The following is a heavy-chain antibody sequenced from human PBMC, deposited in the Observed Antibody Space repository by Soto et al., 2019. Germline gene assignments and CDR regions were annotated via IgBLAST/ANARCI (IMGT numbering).Heavy chain of an antibody. CDR1: GFTFSSYA. Sequence: PGGSLRLSCAASGFTFSSYAMSWVRQAPGKGLEWVSAISGSGGSTYYADSVKGRFTISRDNSKNTLYLQMNSLRAEDTAVYYCAKTPGSGYCSGGSCYPEYFQHWGQGTLVTVSS. CDR2: ISGSGGST. CDR3: AKTPGSGYCSGGSCYPEYFQH. V-gene: IGHV3-23*01. D-gene: IGHD2-15*01. J-gene: IGHJ1*01.